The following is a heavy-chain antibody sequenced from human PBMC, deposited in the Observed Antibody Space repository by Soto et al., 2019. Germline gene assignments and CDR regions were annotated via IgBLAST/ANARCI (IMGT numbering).Heavy chain of an antibody. CDR1: GGTFSSYA. D-gene: IGHD6-19*01. CDR2: IIPIFGTA. CDR3: SRSLIAVAGTGGVWFDP. Sequence: QVQLVQSGAEVKKPGFSVKVSCKASGGTFSSYAISWVRQAPGQGLEWMGGIIPIFGTANYAQKFQGRVTITADESTSTAYMELSSLRTEDTVVYYCSRSLIAVAGTGGVWFDPWGQATLVTVSS. V-gene: IGHV1-69*01. J-gene: IGHJ5*02.